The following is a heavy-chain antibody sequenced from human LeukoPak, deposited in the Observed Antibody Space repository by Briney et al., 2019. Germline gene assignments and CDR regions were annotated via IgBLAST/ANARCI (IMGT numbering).Heavy chain of an antibody. V-gene: IGHV1-2*02. D-gene: IGHD3-10*01. Sequence: GAAVKVCCKGAAYAFTGCYMHWGREPPGPGLEWMGWFNPNSGGTNYAQKVQGRGTMTRDTSISTAYMELRRLRSDDTAVYYCASMVPVRAVPNWFDPWGQGTLVTVSS. J-gene: IGHJ5*02. CDR1: AYAFTGCY. CDR2: FNPNSGGT. CDR3: ASMVPVRAVPNWFDP.